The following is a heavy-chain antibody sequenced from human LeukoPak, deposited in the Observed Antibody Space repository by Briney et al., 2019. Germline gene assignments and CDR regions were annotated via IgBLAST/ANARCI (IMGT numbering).Heavy chain of an antibody. D-gene: IGHD3-3*01. CDR1: GNSLRELP. Sequence: ASVKVSCKLSGNSLRELPIQWVRQSGGKGLEWMAGFDPENAEIVYAQKFQGRVTMTEDTSTNTAYMELTSLTSDDTALYYCATRGSDFWSGFDYWGQGTQVTVSS. CDR2: FDPENAEI. V-gene: IGHV1-24*01. CDR3: ATRGSDFWSGFDY. J-gene: IGHJ4*02.